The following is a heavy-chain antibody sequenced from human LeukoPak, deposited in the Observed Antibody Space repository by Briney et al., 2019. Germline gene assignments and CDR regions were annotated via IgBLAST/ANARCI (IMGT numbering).Heavy chain of an antibody. CDR3: ARGPGCSSTSCPRVSPFDP. CDR2: IYHSGST. CDR1: GGSISSGGYS. J-gene: IGHJ5*02. Sequence: SETLSLTCAVSGGSISSGGYSWSWIRQPPGKGLEWIGYIYHSGSTYYNPFLKSRVTISVDRSKNQFSLKLSSVTAADTAVYYCARGPGCSSTSCPRVSPFDPWGQGTLVTVSS. V-gene: IGHV4-30-2*01. D-gene: IGHD2-2*01.